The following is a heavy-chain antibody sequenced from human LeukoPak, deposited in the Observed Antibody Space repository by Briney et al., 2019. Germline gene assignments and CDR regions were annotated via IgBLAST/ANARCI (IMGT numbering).Heavy chain of an antibody. CDR3: ARGTYYYDRKPELSVENYGMDV. J-gene: IGHJ6*02. V-gene: IGHV1-69*02. CDR1: GGTFSSYT. CDR2: IIPILGIA. Sequence: ASVKVSCKASGGTFSSYTISWVRQAPGQGLEWMGRIIPILGIANYAQKFQGRVTITADKSTSTAYMELSSLRSEDTAVYYCARGTYYYDRKPELSVENYGMDVWGQGTTVTVSS. D-gene: IGHD3-22*01.